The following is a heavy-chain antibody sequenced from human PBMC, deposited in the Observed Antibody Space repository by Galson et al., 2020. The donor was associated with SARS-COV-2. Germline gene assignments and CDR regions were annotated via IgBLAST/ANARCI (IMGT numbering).Heavy chain of an antibody. J-gene: IGHJ4*02. CDR3: ARGSPLWFGEGLYFDF. D-gene: IGHD3-10*01. CDR2: IYYSGRT. Sequence: ASETLSLTCTVSSDSISSGGYYWNWIRQFPGKGLEWIGYIYYSGRTYYNPSLESRVTISRDTSKNHFSLKLSSVTAADTAVYYCARGSPLWFGEGLYFDFWGQGTLVTVSS. CDR1: SDSISSGGYY. V-gene: IGHV4-31*03.